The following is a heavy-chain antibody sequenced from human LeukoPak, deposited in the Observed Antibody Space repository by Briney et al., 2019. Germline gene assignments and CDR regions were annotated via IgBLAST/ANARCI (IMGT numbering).Heavy chain of an antibody. V-gene: IGHV1-2*02. CDR3: ARDGYYDSSGYAADAFDI. Sequence: IXXNSGGTNYAQKFQGRVTMTRDTSISTAYMELSRLRSDDTAVYYCARDGYYDSSGYAADAFDIWGQGTMVTVSS. J-gene: IGHJ3*02. D-gene: IGHD3-22*01. CDR2: IXXNSGGT.